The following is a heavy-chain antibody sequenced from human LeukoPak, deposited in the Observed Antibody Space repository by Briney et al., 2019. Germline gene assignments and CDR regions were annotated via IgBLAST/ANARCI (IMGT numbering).Heavy chain of an antibody. J-gene: IGHJ4*02. D-gene: IGHD2-8*01. CDR2: IYPADSST. CDR3: ARPIHCTSGVCYEY. Sequence: PGESLKISCEGSGYSFTSYWIGWVRQMSGKGLEWMGIIYPADSSTKFSPSFQGQVTISADKSIATAYLQWSSLKASDTAMYYCARPIHCTSGVCYEYWGQGTLVTVSS. V-gene: IGHV5-51*01. CDR1: GYSFTSYW.